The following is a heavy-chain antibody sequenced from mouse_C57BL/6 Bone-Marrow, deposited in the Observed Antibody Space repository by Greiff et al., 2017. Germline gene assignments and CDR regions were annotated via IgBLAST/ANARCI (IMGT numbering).Heavy chain of an antibody. Sequence: VHVKQSGAELVRPGSSVKMSCKTSGYTFTSYGINWVKQRPGQGLEWIGYIYIGNGYTAYNEKFKGKATRTSDTSSSTAYRQLSSLTSEDSAIYFWAREGATAWYFDVWGTGTTVTVSS. CDR2: IYIGNGYT. J-gene: IGHJ1*03. V-gene: IGHV1-58*01. CDR1: GYTFTSYG. D-gene: IGHD1-2*01. CDR3: AREGATAWYFDV.